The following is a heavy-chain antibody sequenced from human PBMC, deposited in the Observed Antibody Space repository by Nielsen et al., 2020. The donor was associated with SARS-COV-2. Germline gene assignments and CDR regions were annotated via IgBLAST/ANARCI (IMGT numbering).Heavy chain of an antibody. CDR3: ARRRLGATLGDFDY. Sequence: SETLSLTCTVSGGSISSSSYYWSWIRQPPGKGLEWIGYIYYSGSTNYNPSLKSRVTISVDTSKNQFSLKLSSVTAADTAVYYCARRRLGATLGDFDYWGQGTLVTVSS. CDR1: GGSISSSSYY. J-gene: IGHJ4*02. V-gene: IGHV4-61*01. CDR2: IYYSGST. D-gene: IGHD1-26*01.